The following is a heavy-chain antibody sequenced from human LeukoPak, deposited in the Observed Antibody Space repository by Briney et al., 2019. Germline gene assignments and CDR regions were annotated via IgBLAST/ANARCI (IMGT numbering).Heavy chain of an antibody. Sequence: TGGSLRLSCAASGFTFSRYYMTWVRQPPGKGLEWIGSIYYSGSTYYNPSLKSRVTISVDTSKNQFSLKLSSVTAADTAVYYCARHRAQLRYFDWLKGQNWFDPWGQGTLVTVSS. CDR1: GFTFSRYY. V-gene: IGHV4-39*01. J-gene: IGHJ5*02. CDR3: ARHRAQLRYFDWLKGQNWFDP. D-gene: IGHD3-9*01. CDR2: IYYSGST.